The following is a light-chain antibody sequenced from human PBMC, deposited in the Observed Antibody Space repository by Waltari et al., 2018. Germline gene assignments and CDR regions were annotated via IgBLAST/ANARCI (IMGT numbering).Light chain of an antibody. J-gene: IGKJ4*01. CDR3: QHYNKLPLT. CDR2: GAS. V-gene: IGKV3-15*01. Sequence: EIVMTQSPATLSVSPGERATLSCRASQSVSSNLAWYQQKPGQAPRLLIYGASTRATGIPARFSGSGSGTEFTLTISSLQSEDSALYFCQHYNKLPLTFGGGTKVEIK. CDR1: QSVSSN.